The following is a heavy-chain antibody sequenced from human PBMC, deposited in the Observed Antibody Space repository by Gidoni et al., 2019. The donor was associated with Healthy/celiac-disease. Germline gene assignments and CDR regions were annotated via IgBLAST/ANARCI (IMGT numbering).Heavy chain of an antibody. D-gene: IGHD1-26*01. CDR3: ATKRGGTTNYYYYYMDV. CDR1: GGSFSGYY. J-gene: IGHJ6*03. CDR2: INHSGST. V-gene: IGHV4-34*01. Sequence: QVQLQQWGAGLLKPSETLYLTCAVYGGSFSGYYCSGIRQPPGKGLEWIWEINHSGSTNYNPSLKSRVTISVDTSKHPFSLKLSSVTAADTSGYYCATKRGGTTNYYYYYMDVWGKGTTGTVSS.